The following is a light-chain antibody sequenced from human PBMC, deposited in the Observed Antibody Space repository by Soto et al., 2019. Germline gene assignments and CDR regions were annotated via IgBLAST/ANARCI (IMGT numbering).Light chain of an antibody. V-gene: IGKV1-39*01. Sequence: IPLTQSPSVLSASVGDRVNITFPASEIIGKHLNWYQQKPGKAPKFLIYGASTLQSGVPSRFTGSGSGTDFTLTVKSLQPEDFATYYCQQSYSSQPTFGKGTQLEIK. CDR3: QQSYSSQPT. CDR1: EIIGKH. CDR2: GAS. J-gene: IGKJ5*01.